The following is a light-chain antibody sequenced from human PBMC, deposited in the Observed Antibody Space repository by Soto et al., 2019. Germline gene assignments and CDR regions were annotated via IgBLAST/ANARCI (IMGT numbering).Light chain of an antibody. CDR1: QSVSSSY. CDR2: GAS. J-gene: IGKJ1*01. CDR3: QQYGSSPPWT. Sequence: EIVLTQSPGTLSLSPGERATLSCRASQSVSSSYLAWYQQKPGQAPRLLIYGASSRDTGIPDRFSGSGYGTDFTLTISRLEPEDFAVYYCQQYGSSPPWTFGKGTKVEIK. V-gene: IGKV3-20*01.